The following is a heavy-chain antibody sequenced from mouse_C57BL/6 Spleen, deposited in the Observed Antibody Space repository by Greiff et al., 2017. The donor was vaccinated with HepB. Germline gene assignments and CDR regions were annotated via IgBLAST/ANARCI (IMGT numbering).Heavy chain of an antibody. CDR3: TRRSYGNYVGNYAMDY. CDR2: IDPATGGT. D-gene: IGHD2-1*01. Sequence: QVQLQQSGAELVRPGASVTLSCKASGYTFTDYEMHWVKQTPVHGLEWIGAIDPATGGTACNQKFKGKAILTADKSSSTAYMELRSLTSEDSAVYYCTRRSYGNYVGNYAMDYWGQGTSVTVSS. V-gene: IGHV1-15*01. J-gene: IGHJ4*01. CDR1: GYTFTDYE.